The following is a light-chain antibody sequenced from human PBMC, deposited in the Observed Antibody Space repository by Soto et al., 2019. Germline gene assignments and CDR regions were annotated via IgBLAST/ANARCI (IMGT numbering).Light chain of an antibody. CDR3: TSYASSVNYV. J-gene: IGLJ1*01. V-gene: IGLV2-14*01. CDR1: SDDVGAFNY. Sequence: QSALTQPASVSGSPGQSITISCTGTSDDVGAFNYVSWYQQHPGKAPKLMMFEVSRRPSGVSNRFSGSKSGNTASLTISGLQAEDEADYYCTSYASSVNYVFGTGTKLTVL. CDR2: EVS.